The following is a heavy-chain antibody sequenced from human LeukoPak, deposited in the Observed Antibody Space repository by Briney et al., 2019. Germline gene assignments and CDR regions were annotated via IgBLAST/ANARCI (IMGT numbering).Heavy chain of an antibody. CDR3: ARDLGYYDFWSGYWLFDY. D-gene: IGHD3-3*01. V-gene: IGHV1-2*02. CDR2: INPNSGGT. J-gene: IGHJ4*02. CDR1: GYTFTGYY. Sequence: ASVKVSCKASGYTFTGYYMHWVRQAPGQGLEWRGWINPNSGGTNYAQKFQGRVTMTRDTSISTAYMELSRLRSDDTAVYYCARDLGYYDFWSGYWLFDYWGQGTLVTVSS.